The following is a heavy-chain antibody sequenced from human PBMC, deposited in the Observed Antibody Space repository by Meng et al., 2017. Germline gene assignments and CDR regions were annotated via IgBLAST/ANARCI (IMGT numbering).Heavy chain of an antibody. CDR3: ARVDGGNYLFDY. CDR2: INPNSGGT. J-gene: IGHJ4*02. CDR1: GYSFTAYY. Sequence: QVQLVPTGADVKKTRAPLKVSCKAAGYSFTAYYMHWVRQAPGQGLEWMGRINPNSGGTDSAQKFQGRVTMTRETSISTAYMELYRLTSDDTAVYYCARVDGGNYLFDYWGQGTLVTVSS. V-gene: IGHV1-2*06. D-gene: IGHD4-23*01.